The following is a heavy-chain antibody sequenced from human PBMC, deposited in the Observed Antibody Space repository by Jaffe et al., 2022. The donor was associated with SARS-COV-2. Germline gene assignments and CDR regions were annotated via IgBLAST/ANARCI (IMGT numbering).Heavy chain of an antibody. CDR1: GFTFDDYA. V-gene: IGHV3-9*01. CDR3: AKDLALGSTGWFGYFDY. J-gene: IGHJ4*02. D-gene: IGHD6-19*01. Sequence: EVQLVESGGGLVQPGRSLRLSCAASGFTFDDYAMYWVRQAPGKGLEWVSGISWNSDSIAYADSVKGRFTISRDNAKNSLYLQMNSLRAEDTALYYCAKDLALGSTGWFGYFDYWGQGTLVTVSS. CDR2: ISWNSDSI.